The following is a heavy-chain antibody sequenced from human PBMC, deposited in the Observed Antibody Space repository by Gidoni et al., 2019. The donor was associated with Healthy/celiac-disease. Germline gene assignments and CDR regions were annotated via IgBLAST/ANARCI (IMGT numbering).Heavy chain of an antibody. V-gene: IGHV1-46*01. Sequence: QVQLVQSGAEVKKPGASVKVSCKASGYTFTSYYMHWGRQAPGQGLEWMGIINPSGGSTSYAQKFQGRVTMTRDTSTSTVYMELSSLRSEDTAVYYCARDVVVPAAMVYYYYGMDVWGQGTTVTVSS. CDR3: ARDVVVPAAMVYYYYGMDV. J-gene: IGHJ6*02. CDR1: GYTFTSYY. CDR2: INPSGGST. D-gene: IGHD2-2*01.